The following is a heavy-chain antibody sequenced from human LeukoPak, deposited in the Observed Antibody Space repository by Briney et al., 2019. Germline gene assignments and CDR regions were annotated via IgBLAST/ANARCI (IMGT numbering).Heavy chain of an antibody. D-gene: IGHD3-9*01. Sequence: GGSLRLSCAASGFTFSSYSMNWVRQAPGKGLEWVPSISSSSSYIYYADSVKGRFTISRDNAKNSLYLQMNSLRAEDTAVYYCARDHYDILTGSGNCDYWGQGTLVTVSS. CDR3: ARDHYDILTGSGNCDY. V-gene: IGHV3-21*01. J-gene: IGHJ4*02. CDR2: ISSSSSYI. CDR1: GFTFSSYS.